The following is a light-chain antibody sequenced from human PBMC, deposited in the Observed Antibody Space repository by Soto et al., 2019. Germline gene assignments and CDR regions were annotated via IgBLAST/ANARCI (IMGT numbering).Light chain of an antibody. CDR3: CSYASGSTLV. J-gene: IGLJ2*01. CDR2: EVT. V-gene: IGLV2-23*02. Sequence: QSALTQPASVSGSPGQSITISCTGASSDVGSSNLVSWYQHHPGKAPKLLIYEVTKRPSGVSYRFSASKSANTASLTISGLQAEDEADYYCCSYASGSTLVFGGGTQLTVL. CDR1: SSDVGSSNL.